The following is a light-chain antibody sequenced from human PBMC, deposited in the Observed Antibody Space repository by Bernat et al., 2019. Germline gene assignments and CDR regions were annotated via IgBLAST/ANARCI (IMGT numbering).Light chain of an antibody. CDR2: DVS. Sequence: QSALTQPRSVSGSPGQSVTISCTGTSSDVGVRNYVSWYQHHPGQAPKFIIYDVSKRPSGVPDRFSGSKSGHTASLTISGLQADDEADYYCCSYAGNSFVFGTGTKVTVL. J-gene: IGLJ1*01. V-gene: IGLV2-11*01. CDR1: SSDVGVRNY. CDR3: CSYAGNSFV.